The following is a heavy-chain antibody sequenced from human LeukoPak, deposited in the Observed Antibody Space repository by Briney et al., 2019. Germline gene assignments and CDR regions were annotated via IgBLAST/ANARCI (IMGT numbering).Heavy chain of an antibody. Sequence: PGGSLRLSCTGSGFTFGDYGMSWVRQAPGKGLEWVGVIRSKAYGGTTEYAASVKGRFTISRDDSKSIAYLQMNSLKTEDTAVYYCTRPRHCSGGSCYFDYWGQGTLVTVSS. V-gene: IGHV3-49*04. CDR2: IRSKAYGGTT. D-gene: IGHD2-15*01. J-gene: IGHJ4*02. CDR1: GFTFGDYG. CDR3: TRPRHCSGGSCYFDY.